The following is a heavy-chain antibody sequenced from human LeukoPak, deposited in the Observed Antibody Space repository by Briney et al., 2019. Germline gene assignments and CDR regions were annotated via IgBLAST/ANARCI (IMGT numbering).Heavy chain of an antibody. Sequence: GGSLRLSCAASGFTFDDYAMHWVRQAPGKGLEWVSGISWNSGSIGYADSVKGRFTISRDNAKNSLYLQMNSLRAEDTALYYCAKEDRRGRHFDYWGQGTLVTISS. CDR1: GFTFDDYA. CDR2: ISWNSGSI. J-gene: IGHJ4*02. D-gene: IGHD3-16*01. V-gene: IGHV3-9*01. CDR3: AKEDRRGRHFDY.